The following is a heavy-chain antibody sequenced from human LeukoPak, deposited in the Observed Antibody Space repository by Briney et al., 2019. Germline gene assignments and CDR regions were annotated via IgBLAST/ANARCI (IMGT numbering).Heavy chain of an antibody. CDR2: ISSTSTYI. CDR1: GFSFSSYS. Sequence: GGSLRLSCAASGFSFSSYSMNWARQAPGKGLEWVSSISSTSTYIYYADSVKGRFTISRDNSKNSLYLKMNSLRAEDTAVYYCARPYTSSPGDYGMDVWGKGTTVTVSS. D-gene: IGHD6-13*01. CDR3: ARPYTSSPGDYGMDV. J-gene: IGHJ6*04. V-gene: IGHV3-21*01.